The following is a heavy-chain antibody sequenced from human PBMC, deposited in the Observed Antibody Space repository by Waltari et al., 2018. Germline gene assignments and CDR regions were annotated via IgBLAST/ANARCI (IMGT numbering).Heavy chain of an antibody. J-gene: IGHJ6*02. V-gene: IGHV3-74*01. CDR2: MDGDGSNT. CDR3: ARNKGYYDNSGYYFYDFGMDV. Sequence: EVQLVESGGGLVQPGGSLKLSCEAPGANIETSSVHWVRQAPGKGLEWVSRMDGDGSNTNFADSVDGRFTMSRDNAKNTVYLQMNALRGEDTAVYYCARNKGYYDNSGYYFYDFGMDVWGQGTTVTVS. D-gene: IGHD3-22*01. CDR1: GANIETSS.